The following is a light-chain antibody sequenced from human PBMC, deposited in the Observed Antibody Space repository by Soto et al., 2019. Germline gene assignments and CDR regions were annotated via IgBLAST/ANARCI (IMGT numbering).Light chain of an antibody. CDR1: QSISNW. V-gene: IGKV1-5*03. J-gene: IGKJ1*01. CDR3: QQYDSYPRT. Sequence: DIQMTQSPSTLSASVGDRVTITCRASQSISNWLAWYQQKPGKAPKLLIYKASSLESGVPSRFSGSGSGTEFTLTISCLQPDDFVTYFCQQYDSYPRTFGQGTKVEIK. CDR2: KAS.